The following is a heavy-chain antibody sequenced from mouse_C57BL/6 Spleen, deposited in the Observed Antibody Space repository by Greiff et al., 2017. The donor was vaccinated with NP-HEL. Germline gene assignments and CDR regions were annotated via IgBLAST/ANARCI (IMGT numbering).Heavy chain of an antibody. V-gene: IGHV1-81*01. J-gene: IGHJ2*01. Sequence: VKVVESGAELARPGASVKLSCKASGYTFTSYGISWVKQRTGQGLEWIGEIYPRSGNTYYNEKFKGKATLTADKSSSTAYMELRSLTSEDSAVYFCARSTSFLYFDYWGQGTTLTVSS. CDR2: IYPRSGNT. CDR1: GYTFTSYG. CDR3: ARSTSFLYFDY.